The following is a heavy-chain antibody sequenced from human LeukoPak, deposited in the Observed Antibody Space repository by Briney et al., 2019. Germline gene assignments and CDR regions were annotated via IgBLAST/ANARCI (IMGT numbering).Heavy chain of an antibody. V-gene: IGHV1-2*02. CDR3: ATAVGLSGYSGYDPHLDY. D-gene: IGHD5-12*01. J-gene: IGHJ4*02. Sequence: GASVKVSCKAAGYTFSDYYMHWVRQAPGQGLEWMGWINPNSGGINYAQKFQGRVTMTRDTSISTAYLELSRLRSDDTAVYYCATAVGLSGYSGYDPHLDYWGQGTLVTVSS. CDR2: INPNSGGI. CDR1: GYTFSDYY.